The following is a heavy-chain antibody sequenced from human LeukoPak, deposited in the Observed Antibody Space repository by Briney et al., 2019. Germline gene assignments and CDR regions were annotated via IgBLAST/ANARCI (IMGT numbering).Heavy chain of an antibody. CDR1: GFTFDDYA. V-gene: IGHV3-9*01. J-gene: IGHJ2*01. CDR3: ASATGTRPWYFDL. CDR2: ISWNSGSI. Sequence: GRSLRLSCAASGFTFDDYAMHWVRQVPGKGLEWVSGISWNSGSIGYADSVKGRFTISRDNAKNSLYLQMNSLRAEDTALYYCASATGTRPWYFDLWGRGTLVTVSS. D-gene: IGHD1-7*01.